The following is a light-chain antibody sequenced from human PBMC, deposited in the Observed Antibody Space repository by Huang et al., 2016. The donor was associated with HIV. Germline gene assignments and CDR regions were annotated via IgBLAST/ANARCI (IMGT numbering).Light chain of an antibody. CDR3: HQYNTWPST. Sequence: EIVMTQSPATLSVSPGERATLSCRASQRISRSLAWYQQKPGQAPRLLIYHAFNRATGIPPSFNGSASGTEFTLTISSLQSEDFAVYYCHQYNTWPSTFGPGTTVDI. V-gene: IGKV3-15*01. J-gene: IGKJ3*01. CDR1: QRISRS. CDR2: HAF.